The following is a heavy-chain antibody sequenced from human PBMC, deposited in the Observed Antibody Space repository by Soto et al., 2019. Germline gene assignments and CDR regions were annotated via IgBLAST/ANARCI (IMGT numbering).Heavy chain of an antibody. D-gene: IGHD2-15*01. J-gene: IGHJ4*02. CDR2: ISAYNSNK. Sequence: QVQLVQSGAEVKKSGASVKVSCKTSGYFFPTYGITWVRQAPGHGLEWMGWISAYNSNKYYTQKFQDRVTRTTDTYTSTAYMELRSLRSDDTAVYDCARDDLSDMSPRDNWGQGTLVTVSS. CDR1: GYFFPTYG. V-gene: IGHV1-18*01. CDR3: ARDDLSDMSPRDN.